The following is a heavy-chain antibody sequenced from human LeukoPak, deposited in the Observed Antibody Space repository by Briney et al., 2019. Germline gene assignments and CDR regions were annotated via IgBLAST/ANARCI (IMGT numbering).Heavy chain of an antibody. Sequence: PGGSLRLSCAASGFTFSSYAMSWVRQAPGKGLEWVSAFSGSGGSTYYADSVKGRFTISRDNSKNTLYLQMNSLRAEDTAVYYCAKSPPPPLSMGGGPFDYWGQGTLVTVSS. CDR1: GFTFSSYA. CDR2: FSGSGGST. CDR3: AKSPPPPLSMGGGPFDY. J-gene: IGHJ4*02. V-gene: IGHV3-23*01. D-gene: IGHD2/OR15-2a*01.